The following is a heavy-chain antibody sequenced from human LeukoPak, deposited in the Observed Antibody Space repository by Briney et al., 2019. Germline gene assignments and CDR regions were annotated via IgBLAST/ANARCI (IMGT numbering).Heavy chain of an antibody. CDR3: AKWSPILWFGELSGYYYYYMDV. J-gene: IGHJ6*03. CDR2: LRASGDIT. V-gene: IGHV3-23*01. D-gene: IGHD3-10*01. CDR1: GFTFSIYV. Sequence: GGTLRLSCAASGFTFSIYVMSWVRQAPGKGLECVSALRASGDITYYADSVKGRFTVSRDNSKNTLYLQMNSLRAEDTAVYYCAKWSPILWFGELSGYYYYYMDVWGKGTTVTISS.